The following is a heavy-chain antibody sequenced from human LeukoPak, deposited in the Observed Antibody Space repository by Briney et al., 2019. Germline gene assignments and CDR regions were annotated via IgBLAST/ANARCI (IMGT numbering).Heavy chain of an antibody. Sequence: ASVKVSCKASGYSFTGHYMHWVRQAPGQGLEWMGWINPKSGGTNYAQKFQGRVTMTRDMSTSTVYMQLSSLRSEDTAVYYCAVGIRASGSYQIWGHAFDIWGQGTMVTVSS. D-gene: IGHD3-10*01. CDR2: INPKSGGT. J-gene: IGHJ3*02. V-gene: IGHV1-2*02. CDR3: AVGIRASGSYQIWGHAFDI. CDR1: GYSFTGHY.